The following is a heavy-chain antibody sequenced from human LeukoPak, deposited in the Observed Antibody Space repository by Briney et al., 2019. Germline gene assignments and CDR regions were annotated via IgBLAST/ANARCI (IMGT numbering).Heavy chain of an antibody. D-gene: IGHD5-18*01. CDR1: GGSISTYY. J-gene: IGHJ4*02. CDR3: ARGGYSYGHDDDFDY. Sequence: SETLSLTCTVSGGSISTYYWSWIRQPPGKGLEWIGYIYNSGSTNYNPSLKSRVTISVDTSKNKFSLKLSSVTAADTAVYYCARGGYSYGHDDDFDYWGQGTLVTVSS. CDR2: IYNSGST. V-gene: IGHV4-59*01.